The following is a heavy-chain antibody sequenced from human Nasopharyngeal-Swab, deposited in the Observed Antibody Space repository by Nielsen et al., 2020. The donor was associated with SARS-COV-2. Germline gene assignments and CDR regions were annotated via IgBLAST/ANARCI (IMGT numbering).Heavy chain of an antibody. D-gene: IGHD3-22*01. J-gene: IGHJ5*02. CDR3: ARDRFSSGKDP. Sequence: WIRQPPGKGLEWIGEINHSGSTNYNPSLKSRVTISVDTSKNQFSLKLSSVTAADTAVYYCARDRFSSGKDPWGQGTLVTAPQ. V-gene: IGHV4-34*01. CDR2: INHSGST.